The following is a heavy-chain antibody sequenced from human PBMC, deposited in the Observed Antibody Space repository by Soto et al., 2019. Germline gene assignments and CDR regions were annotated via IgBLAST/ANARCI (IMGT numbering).Heavy chain of an antibody. CDR1: GFTFSAYG. V-gene: IGHV3-30*03. Sequence: VQLVESGGGVVQPGKSLRLSCAASGFTFSAYGMHWVRQAPGKGLEWVAIISYEGSNTYYADSVKGRFTISRDKSRNTLYLQMNNLRAEDTAVYYCARGFSSSWYRGFDYWGQGTLDTVSS. CDR2: ISYEGSNT. CDR3: ARGFSSSWYRGFDY. D-gene: IGHD6-13*01. J-gene: IGHJ4*02.